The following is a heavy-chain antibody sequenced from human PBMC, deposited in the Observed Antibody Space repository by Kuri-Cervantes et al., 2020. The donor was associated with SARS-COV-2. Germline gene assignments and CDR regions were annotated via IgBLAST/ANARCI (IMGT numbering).Heavy chain of an antibody. CDR1: GFSFSSYA. D-gene: IGHD1-7*01. CDR2: ISGSGTGA. CDR3: AKDPTATTEYYCAMDV. V-gene: IGHV3-23*01. Sequence: GGSRRLSCAASGFSFSSYAMSWVRQAPGKGLEWDSVISGSGTGAYYADSVKGRFTTSRDNSKNTLYLQMNSLRAEDTAVYFCAKDPTATTEYYCAMDVWGQGTTVTVSS. J-gene: IGHJ6*02.